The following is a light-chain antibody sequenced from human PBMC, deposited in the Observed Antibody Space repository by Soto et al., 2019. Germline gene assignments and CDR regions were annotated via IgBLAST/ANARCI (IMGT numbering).Light chain of an antibody. J-gene: IGLJ2*01. Sequence: QSALTQPPSASGSPGQSVTISCTGTSSDVGGYNYVSWYQQHPGKAPKLMLYEVSKRPSGVPDRFSGSKSGNTASLTVSGLQAEDEADYYCSSYAGSNNPLFGGGTKVTVL. V-gene: IGLV2-8*01. CDR1: SSDVGGYNY. CDR2: EVS. CDR3: SSYAGSNNPL.